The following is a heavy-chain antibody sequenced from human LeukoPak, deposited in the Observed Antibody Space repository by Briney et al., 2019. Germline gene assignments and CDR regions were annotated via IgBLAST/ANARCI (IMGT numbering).Heavy chain of an antibody. CDR1: GFTFSSYW. V-gene: IGHV3-7*01. D-gene: IGHD2-2*01. CDR2: IKQDGSEK. CDR3: AGGYCSSTSCSDY. J-gene: IGHJ4*02. Sequence: GGSLRLSCAASGFTFSSYWMSWVRQAPGKGLEWVANIKQDGSEKYYVDSVKGRFTISRDNAKNSLYLQMNSLRAKDTAVYYCAGGYCSSTSCSDYWGQGTLVTVSS.